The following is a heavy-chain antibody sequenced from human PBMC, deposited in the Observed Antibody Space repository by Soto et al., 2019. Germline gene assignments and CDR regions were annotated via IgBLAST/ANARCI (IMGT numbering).Heavy chain of an antibody. J-gene: IGHJ4*02. CDR2: ISSSGSTI. CDR1: GFTFSSYE. Sequence: EVQLVESGGGLVQPGGSLRLSCAASGFTFSSYEMNWVRQAPGKGLEWVSYISSSGSTIYYADSVKGRFTISRDNAKNSLYLQMNSLRAEDTAVYYCARDGITIFGVVIRGPGYFDYWGQGTLVTVSS. V-gene: IGHV3-48*03. D-gene: IGHD3-3*01. CDR3: ARDGITIFGVVIRGPGYFDY.